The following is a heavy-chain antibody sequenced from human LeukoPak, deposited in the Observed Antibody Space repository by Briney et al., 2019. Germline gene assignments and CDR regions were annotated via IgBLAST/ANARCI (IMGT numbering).Heavy chain of an antibody. V-gene: IGHV1-3*01. D-gene: IGHD3-16*02. CDR3: ARDRRAITFGGVIALFDY. CDR1: GYTFTSYA. CDR2: INAGNGNT. J-gene: IGHJ4*02. Sequence: ASVKVSCKASGYTFTSYAMHWVRQAPGQRLEWMGWINAGNGNTKYSQKFQGRVTITRDTSASTAYMELSSLRSEDTAVYYCARDRRAITFGGVIALFDYWGQGTLVTVSS.